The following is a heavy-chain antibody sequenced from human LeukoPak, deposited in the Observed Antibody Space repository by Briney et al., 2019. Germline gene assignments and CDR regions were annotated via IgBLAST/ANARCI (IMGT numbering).Heavy chain of an antibody. CDR2: IYSGGST. J-gene: IGHJ6*02. D-gene: IGHD6-13*01. CDR1: GFTVSNNY. CDR3: ARDVQPFTRYGMDV. V-gene: IGHV3-66*01. Sequence: GGSLRLSCAASGFTVSNNYMSWVRQAPGKGLEWVSVIYSGGSTYYADSVKGRFTISRDNSKNALYLQMNSLRAEDTAVYYCARDVQPFTRYGMDVWGQGTTVTVSS.